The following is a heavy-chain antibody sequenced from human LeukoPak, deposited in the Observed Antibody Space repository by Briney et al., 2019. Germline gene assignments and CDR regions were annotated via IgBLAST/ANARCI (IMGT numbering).Heavy chain of an antibody. CDR3: AKGESTYSGTFYFYY. J-gene: IGHJ4*02. CDR1: GDSISSGDSY. Sequence: SETLSLTCTVSGDSISSGDSYWGWIRQPPGKGLESIGFVNYGGTTFYNPSLKSRLTVSLDTSKSQFFLRLTSVTAADTAIYFCAKGESTYSGTFYFYYWGQGSLVTVSS. CDR2: VNYGGTT. D-gene: IGHD1-26*01. V-gene: IGHV4-30-4*01.